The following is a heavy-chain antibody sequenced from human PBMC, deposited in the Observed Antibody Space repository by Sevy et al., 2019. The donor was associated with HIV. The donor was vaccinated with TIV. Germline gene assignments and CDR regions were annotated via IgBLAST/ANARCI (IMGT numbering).Heavy chain of an antibody. V-gene: IGHV4-34*03. Sequence: SETLSLTCAVYGGSFSGYYWSWIRQPPGKGLEWIGEINHSGSTNYNPSLKSRVTISVDTSKNQFSLKLSSVTAANTTQKAGSSKSVDTSKRQYSLKMGSVTAADTAVYYCARGAYCSGGSCYWYDHYYYYYGMDVWGQGTTVTVSS. J-gene: IGHJ6*02. D-gene: IGHD2-15*01. CDR3: SSKSVDTSKRQYSLKMGSVTAADTAVYYCARGAYCSGGSCYWYDHYYYYYGMDV. CDR2: INHSGST. CDR1: GGSFSGYY.